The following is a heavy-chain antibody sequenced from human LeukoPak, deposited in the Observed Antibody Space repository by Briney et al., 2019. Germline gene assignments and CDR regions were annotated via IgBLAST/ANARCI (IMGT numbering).Heavy chain of an antibody. Sequence: GGSLRLSCAASGFTFSSYSMNWVRQAPGKGLEWVSSISSSSSYIYYADSVKGRFTISRDNAKNSLYLQMNSLRAEDTAVYYCASGGAVAAAPDYWGQGTLVTVSS. CDR2: ISSSSSYI. CDR3: ASGGAVAAAPDY. D-gene: IGHD2-2*01. V-gene: IGHV3-21*01. J-gene: IGHJ4*02. CDR1: GFTFSSYS.